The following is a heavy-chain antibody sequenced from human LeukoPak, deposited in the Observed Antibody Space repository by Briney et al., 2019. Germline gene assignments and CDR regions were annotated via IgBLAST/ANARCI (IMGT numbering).Heavy chain of an antibody. CDR1: GFTFSSYA. Sequence: GGSLRLSCAASGFTFSSYAMSWVRQAPGKGPEWVSAISGSGGSTYYADSVKGRFTISRDNSKNTLYLQMNSLRAEDTAVYYCAKDTSIPGAFDIWGQGTMVTVSS. V-gene: IGHV3-23*01. J-gene: IGHJ3*02. D-gene: IGHD3-3*02. CDR3: AKDTSIPGAFDI. CDR2: ISGSGGST.